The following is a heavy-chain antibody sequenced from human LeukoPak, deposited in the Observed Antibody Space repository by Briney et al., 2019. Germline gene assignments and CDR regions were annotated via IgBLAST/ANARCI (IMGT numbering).Heavy chain of an antibody. CDR3: ARDIRGAVGATGGLDY. D-gene: IGHD1-26*01. V-gene: IGHV1-18*01. Sequence: ASVKVSCKASGYTFTSYGISWVRQAPGQGLEWMGWIGAYNGNTNYAQKLQGRVTMATDTSTSTAYMELRSLRSDDTAVYYCARDIRGAVGATGGLDYWGQGTLVTVSS. CDR2: IGAYNGNT. CDR1: GYTFTSYG. J-gene: IGHJ4*02.